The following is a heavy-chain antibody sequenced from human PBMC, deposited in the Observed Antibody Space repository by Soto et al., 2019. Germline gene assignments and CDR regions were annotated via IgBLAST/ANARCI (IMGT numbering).Heavy chain of an antibody. V-gene: IGHV3-66*01. CDR3: ARGRGSTGYLGRESYLDY. Sequence: GGSLRLSCAASGFSVTNNYMNWVRQAPGKGLEWVSIIDIGGNTYYADSVKDRFTISRDNSRNTLYLHMDSLRAEDTAVYYCARGRGSTGYLGRESYLDYWGQGTLVTVSS. CDR2: IDIGGNT. D-gene: IGHD2-2*01. J-gene: IGHJ4*02. CDR1: GFSVTNNY.